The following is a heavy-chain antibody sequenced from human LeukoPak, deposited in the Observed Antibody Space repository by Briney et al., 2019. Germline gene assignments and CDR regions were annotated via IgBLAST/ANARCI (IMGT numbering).Heavy chain of an antibody. CDR2: ISTDGKST. V-gene: IGHV3-74*01. CDR3: VSFYETY. J-gene: IGHJ4*02. CDR1: GFTFSNYW. D-gene: IGHD2-2*01. Sequence: GGSLRLSCVASGFTFSNYWMLWVRQAPGKGLMWVSLISTDGKSTRYADSVKGRFTISKDNAKNTVYLQMNNLRAEDTAVYYCVSFYETYWGRGTLVTVSS.